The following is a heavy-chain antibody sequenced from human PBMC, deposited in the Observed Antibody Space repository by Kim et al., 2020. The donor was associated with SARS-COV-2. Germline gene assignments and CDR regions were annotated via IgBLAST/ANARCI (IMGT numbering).Heavy chain of an antibody. J-gene: IGHJ5*02. CDR1: GYSFTSYW. D-gene: IGHD6-13*01. Sequence: GESLKMSCKGSGYSFTSYWISWVRQMPGKGLEWMGRIDPSDSYTNYSPSFQGHVTISADKSISTAYLQWSSLKASDTAMYYCARQVAAAGTGAWFDPWGQGTLVTVSS. V-gene: IGHV5-10-1*01. CDR3: ARQVAAAGTGAWFDP. CDR2: IDPSDSYT.